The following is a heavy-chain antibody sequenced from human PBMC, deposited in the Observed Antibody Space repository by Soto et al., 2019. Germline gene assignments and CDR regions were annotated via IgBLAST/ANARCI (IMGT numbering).Heavy chain of an antibody. V-gene: IGHV1-18*01. Sequence: QVQLVQSGAEVKKPGASVKVSCKASGYTFTSYGISWVRQAPGQGLEWMGWISAYNGNTNYAQKLQGRVTMTTDTSTSTAYMEVRSLRSDDTAVYYCARDRGCSGWYYYYYGMDVWGQGTTVTVSS. CDR1: GYTFTSYG. CDR3: ARDRGCSGWYYYYYGMDV. CDR2: ISAYNGNT. D-gene: IGHD6-19*01. J-gene: IGHJ6*02.